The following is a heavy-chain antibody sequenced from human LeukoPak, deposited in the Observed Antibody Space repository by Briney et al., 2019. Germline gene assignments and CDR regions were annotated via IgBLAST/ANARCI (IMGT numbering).Heavy chain of an antibody. CDR2: IYSGGST. CDR1: GFTVSSNY. D-gene: IGHD3-22*01. J-gene: IGHJ4*02. V-gene: IGHV3-66*01. CDR3: ARAVYDSSGSPYFDY. Sequence: GGSLRLTCAASGFTVSSNYMSWVRQAPGKGLEWVSLIYSGGSTYYADSVKGRFTISRDNSKNTLYLQMNSLRAEDTAVYYCARAVYDSSGSPYFDYWGQGTLVTVSS.